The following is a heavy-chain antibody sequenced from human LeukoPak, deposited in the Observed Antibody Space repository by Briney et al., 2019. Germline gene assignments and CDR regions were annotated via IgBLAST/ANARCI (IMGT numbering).Heavy chain of an antibody. Sequence: ASVKVSCKASGGTFSSYAISWVRQAPGQGLEWMGGIIPIFGTANYAQKFQGRVTITTDESTSTAYMELSSLRSEDTAVYYCARVVRGRLYYYMDVWAKGTTVTVSS. J-gene: IGHJ6*03. D-gene: IGHD3-10*01. V-gene: IGHV1-69*05. CDR3: ARVVRGRLYYYMDV. CDR2: IIPIFGTA. CDR1: GGTFSSYA.